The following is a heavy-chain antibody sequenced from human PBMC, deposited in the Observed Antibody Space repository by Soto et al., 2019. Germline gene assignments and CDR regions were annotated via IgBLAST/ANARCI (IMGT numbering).Heavy chain of an antibody. D-gene: IGHD3-22*01. Sequence: GGSLRLSCAASGFTFSSYGMHWVRQAPGKGLEWVAVISYDGSNKYYADSVKGRFTISRDNSKNTLYLQMNSLRAEDTAVYYCAKELSPLYYYDSSGYYGDAFDIWGQGTMVTVSS. CDR2: ISYDGSNK. CDR3: AKELSPLYYYDSSGYYGDAFDI. J-gene: IGHJ3*02. CDR1: GFTFSSYG. V-gene: IGHV3-30*18.